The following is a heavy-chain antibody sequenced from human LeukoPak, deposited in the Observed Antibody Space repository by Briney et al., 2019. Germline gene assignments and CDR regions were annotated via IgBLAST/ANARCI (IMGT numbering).Heavy chain of an antibody. D-gene: IGHD2-2*01. J-gene: IGHJ5*02. CDR1: GGSISSYY. V-gene: IGHV4-4*07. Sequence: PSETLSLTCTVSGGSISSYYWSWIRQPAGKGLEWIGRIYTSGSTYYNPSLKSRVTISVDTSKNQFSLKLSSVTAADTAVYYCARHTGNYCSSTSCYPNWFDPWGQGTLVTVSS. CDR3: ARHTGNYCSSTSCYPNWFDP. CDR2: IYTSGST.